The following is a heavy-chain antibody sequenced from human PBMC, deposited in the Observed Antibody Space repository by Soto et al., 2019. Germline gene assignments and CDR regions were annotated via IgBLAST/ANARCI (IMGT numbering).Heavy chain of an antibody. CDR1: GFTFSTYT. CDR3: AKDRVSDGRWNFDY. V-gene: IGHV3-23*03. CDR2: VYGDGSEA. J-gene: IGHJ4*02. Sequence: EVFLLESGGALVQPGGSLKLSCAASGFTFSTYTMNWVRLAPGRGLEWVAGVYGDGSEAFYADSMKGRVAIFRDKPMQTPHLQMNSLRDEDTAVYYCAKDRVSDGRWNFDYCGQGTLVT.